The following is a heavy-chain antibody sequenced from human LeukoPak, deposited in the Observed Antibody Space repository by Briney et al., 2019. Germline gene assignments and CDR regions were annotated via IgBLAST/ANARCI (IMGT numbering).Heavy chain of an antibody. Sequence: GGSLRLSCAASGFTFSAYSMNWVRQAPGEGLEWVSSISTSSSYIYYPDSVKARFTFSRDNAKNSLLLQMNSLRAEPSALYFSGRDSEMGKISNGFDVWGQGTTVSVSS. V-gene: IGHV3-21*01. CDR1: GFTFSAYS. CDR2: ISTSSSYI. CDR3: GRDSEMGKISNGFDV. D-gene: IGHD5-24*01. J-gene: IGHJ3*01.